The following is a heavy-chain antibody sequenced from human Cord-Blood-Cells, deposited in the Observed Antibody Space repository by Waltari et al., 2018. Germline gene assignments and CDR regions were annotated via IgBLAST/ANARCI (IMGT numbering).Heavy chain of an antibody. Sequence: EVQLVESGGGLVQPGRSLRLSCAASGFTFDDYAMHWVRQAPGKGLEGVAGISWNSGSIGYADSVKGRFTISRDNAKNSLYLQMNSLRAEDTALYYCAREQWLDAFDIWGQGTMVTVSS. J-gene: IGHJ3*02. CDR3: AREQWLDAFDI. V-gene: IGHV3-9*01. CDR1: GFTFDDYA. D-gene: IGHD6-19*01. CDR2: ISWNSGSI.